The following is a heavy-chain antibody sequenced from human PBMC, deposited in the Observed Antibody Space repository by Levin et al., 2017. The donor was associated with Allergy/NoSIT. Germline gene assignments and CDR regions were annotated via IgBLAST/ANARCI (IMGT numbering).Heavy chain of an antibody. CDR3: AGGTEGYNWNRRGDLFDY. CDR1: GGSISSSSYY. CDR2: IYYSGST. D-gene: IGHD1-1*01. J-gene: IGHJ4*02. V-gene: IGHV4-39*01. Sequence: SETLSLTCTVSGGSISSSSYYWGWIRQPPGKGLEWIGSIYYSGSTYYNPSLKSRVTISVDTSKNQFSLKLSSVTAADTAVYYCAGGTEGYNWNRRGDLFDYWGQGTLVTVSA.